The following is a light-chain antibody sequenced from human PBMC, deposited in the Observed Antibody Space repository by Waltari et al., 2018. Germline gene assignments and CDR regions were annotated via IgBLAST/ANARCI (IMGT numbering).Light chain of an antibody. CDR2: GAS. V-gene: IGKV3-15*01. J-gene: IGKJ2*01. Sequence: EILMTPSPPTLSVSPGVRATISCRASQSISRNLAWYQQKPGQAPRLLIYGASTRATGIPARFSGSGSGTEFTLTISSLQSEDFAVYYCQQYNNWRTFGQGTKLEIK. CDR1: QSISRN. CDR3: QQYNNWRT.